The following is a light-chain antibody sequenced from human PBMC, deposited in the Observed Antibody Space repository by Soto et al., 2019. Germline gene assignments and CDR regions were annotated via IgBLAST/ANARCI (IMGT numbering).Light chain of an antibody. CDR1: SSDIGGYNY. J-gene: IGLJ3*02. CDR3: TSYAGSNNLV. Sequence: QSALTQPPSASGSPGQSVTISCTGTSSDIGGYNYVSWYQQHPGKAPKLIIYEVSKRPSGVPDRFSGSKSGNTASLTVSGLKAEDEYDYYCTSYAGSNNLVFAGGTKLTVL. CDR2: EVS. V-gene: IGLV2-8*01.